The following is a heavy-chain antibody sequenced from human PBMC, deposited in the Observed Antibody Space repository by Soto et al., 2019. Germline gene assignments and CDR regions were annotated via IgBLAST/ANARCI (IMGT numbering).Heavy chain of an antibody. J-gene: IGHJ4*02. Sequence: GESLKISCAASGFTFSSYAMHWVRQAPGKGLEWVAIILHDGNNKYYADSVKGRFTISRDNSKNTLYLQMNSLRTEDTAIYYCARDDEGGSYCDLGYWGQGTLVNV. CDR2: ILHDGNNK. CDR3: ARDDEGGSYCDLGY. V-gene: IGHV3-30-3*01. CDR1: GFTFSSYA. D-gene: IGHD3-10*01.